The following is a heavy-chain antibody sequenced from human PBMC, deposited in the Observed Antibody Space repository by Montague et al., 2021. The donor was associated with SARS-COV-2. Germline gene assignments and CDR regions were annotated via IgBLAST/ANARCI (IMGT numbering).Heavy chain of an antibody. CDR2: IYYTGST. Sequence: SETLSLTCTVSGGSVSSSSYYWGWLRQPPGKGLEWNGSIYYTGSTYYNPSLKSRVTISADTSKNQFSLKLSSVTAADTAVYYCARHITGSGNAFDIWGQGTMVTVSS. CDR1: GGSVSSSSYY. CDR3: ARHITGSGNAFDI. V-gene: IGHV4-39*01. D-gene: IGHD3-10*01. J-gene: IGHJ3*02.